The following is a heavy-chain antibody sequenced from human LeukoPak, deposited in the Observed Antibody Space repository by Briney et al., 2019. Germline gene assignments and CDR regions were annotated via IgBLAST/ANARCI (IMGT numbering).Heavy chain of an antibody. Sequence: GGSLRLSCAASGFTLSSFWMSWVRQTPGKGLEWVANIKQDGRERYYVDSVKGRFTISRENARNSLYLQMNSLRAEDTAVYYCVSLTVGRTAALVSNLRGRRTLVTASA. D-gene: IGHD6-13*01. CDR3: VSLTVGRTAALVSNL. CDR1: GFTLSSFW. CDR2: IKQDGRER. J-gene: IGHJ2*01. V-gene: IGHV3-7*01.